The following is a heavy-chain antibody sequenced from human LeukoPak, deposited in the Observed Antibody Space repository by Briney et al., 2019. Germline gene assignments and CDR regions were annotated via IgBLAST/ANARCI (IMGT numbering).Heavy chain of an antibody. J-gene: IGHJ4*02. V-gene: IGHV3-30*09. D-gene: IGHD2-2*01. CDR3: ARANGLRYEPSTFDY. Sequence: GRSLRLSCAASGFIFSRHAMHWVRQAPGKGLEWVAVISYDGSNKYSTASAKGRFAVSRDNSRNTLSLQMNSLRPEDTAVYYCARANGLRYEPSTFDYWGQGTLVTVSS. CDR1: GFIFSRHA. CDR2: ISYDGSNK.